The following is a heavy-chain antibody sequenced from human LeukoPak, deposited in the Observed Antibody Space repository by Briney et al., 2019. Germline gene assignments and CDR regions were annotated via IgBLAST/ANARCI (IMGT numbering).Heavy chain of an antibody. CDR1: GFTFSSYA. D-gene: IGHD2-2*01. Sequence: GGPLRLSCSASGFTFSSYAMHWVRQAPGKGLEYVSAISSNGGSTYYADSVKGRFTISRDNSKNTLYLQMSSLRAEDTAVYYCVKGSGDIVVVPAADAGMDVWGQGTTVTVSS. CDR3: VKGSGDIVVVPAADAGMDV. CDR2: ISSNGGST. J-gene: IGHJ6*02. V-gene: IGHV3-64D*06.